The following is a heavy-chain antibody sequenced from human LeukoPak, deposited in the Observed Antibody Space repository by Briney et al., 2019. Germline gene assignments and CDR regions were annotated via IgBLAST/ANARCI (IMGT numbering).Heavy chain of an antibody. J-gene: IGHJ6*03. V-gene: IGHV3-21*01. CDR2: ISSSSNYI. CDR3: ARGVDYYYYYMDV. CDR1: GFTFSSYS. Sequence: GGSLRLSCAASGFTFSSYSMNWVRQAPGKGLEWVSSISSSSNYIYYADSAKGRFTISRDNAKNSMYLQMNSLRAEDTAVYYCARGVDYYYYYMDVWGTGTTVTVSS.